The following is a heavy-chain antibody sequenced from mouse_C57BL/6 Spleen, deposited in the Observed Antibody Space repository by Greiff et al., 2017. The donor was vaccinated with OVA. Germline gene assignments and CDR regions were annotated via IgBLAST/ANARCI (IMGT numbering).Heavy chain of an antibody. D-gene: IGHD1-3*01. V-gene: IGHV1-15*01. J-gene: IGHJ2*01. Sequence: VQLQQSGAELVRPGASVTLSCTASGYTFTDYEMHWVKQTPVHGLEWIGAIDPETGGTSYNQKFKGKAILTADKSSSTAYMELRSLTSEDSAVYYCTRSGKVDYWGQGTTLTVSS. CDR2: IDPETGGT. CDR1: GYTFTDYE. CDR3: TRSGKVDY.